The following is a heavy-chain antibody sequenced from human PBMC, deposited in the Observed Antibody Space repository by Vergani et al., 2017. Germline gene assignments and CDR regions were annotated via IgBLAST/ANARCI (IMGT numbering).Heavy chain of an antibody. CDR2: INPSGGHT. CDR3: ARGDSGILTGYRY. CDR1: GYTFSNYY. D-gene: IGHD3-9*01. J-gene: IGHJ4*02. V-gene: IGHV1-46*03. Sequence: QVQVVQSGAEVKKSGASVKVSCKTSGYTFSNYYMHWVRQAPGQGLEWMGIINPSGGHTNYAQKFQGRVTMTRDTSTSTVYMELSSLRSEDTAIYYCARGDSGILTGYRYCGQGTLVTVSA.